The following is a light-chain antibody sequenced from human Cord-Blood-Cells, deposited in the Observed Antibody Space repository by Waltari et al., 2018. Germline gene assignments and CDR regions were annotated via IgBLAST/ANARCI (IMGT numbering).Light chain of an antibody. CDR3: QQYDNLPYT. CDR2: DAS. V-gene: IGKV1-33*01. Sequence: DIQMTQSPSSLSASVGARFTITYPASQDISNYLNWYQQKPGKAPKLLIYDASNLETGVPSRFSGSGSGTDFTLTISSLQPEDIATYYCQQYDNLPYTVGQGTKLEIK. CDR1: QDISNY. J-gene: IGKJ2*01.